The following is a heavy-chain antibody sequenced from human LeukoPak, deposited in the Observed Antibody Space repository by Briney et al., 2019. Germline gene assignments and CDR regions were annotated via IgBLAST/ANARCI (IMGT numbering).Heavy chain of an antibody. CDR1: GFTFSSYG. V-gene: IGHV3-30*18. CDR2: ISYDGSNK. Sequence: GGSLRLSCAASGFTFSSYGMHWVRQAPGKGLERVAVISYDGSNKYYADSVKGRFTISRDNSKNTLYLQMNSLRAEDTAVYYCAKAPRIVGATLDPLIDYWGQGTLVTVSS. CDR3: AKAPRIVGATLDPLIDY. D-gene: IGHD1-26*01. J-gene: IGHJ4*02.